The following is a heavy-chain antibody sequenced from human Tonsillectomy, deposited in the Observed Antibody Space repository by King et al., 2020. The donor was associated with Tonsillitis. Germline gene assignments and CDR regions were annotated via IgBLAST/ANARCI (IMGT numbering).Heavy chain of an antibody. CDR3: AGDLTTGGDDY. D-gene: IGHD7-27*01. CDR2: ISSSSSYI. CDR1: GFTFSSYT. V-gene: IGHV3-21*01. Sequence: VQLVESGGGLVKPGGSLRLSCAASGFTFSSYTMNWVRQAPGKGLEWVSSISSSSSYIYYADSVKGRFTISRDNAKNSLYLQMNSLRAEDTAVYYCAGDLTTGGDDYWGQGTLVTVSS. J-gene: IGHJ4*02.